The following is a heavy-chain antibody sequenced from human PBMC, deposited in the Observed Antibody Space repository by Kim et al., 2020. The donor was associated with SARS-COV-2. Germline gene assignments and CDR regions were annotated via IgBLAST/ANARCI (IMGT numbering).Heavy chain of an antibody. D-gene: IGHD6-6*01. V-gene: IGHV3-30*18. Sequence: GGSLRLSCAASGFTLISYGMHWVRQAPGKGLEWVAVISYDGSNKYYADFVKGRFIISRDNSKNTLYLQMNSLRAEDTAVYHCAKDFVRGSSSANYDYFYYYGMDVWGQGTTVTVSS. CDR3: AKDFVRGSSSANYDYFYYYGMDV. CDR2: ISYDGSNK. J-gene: IGHJ6*02. CDR1: GFTLISYG.